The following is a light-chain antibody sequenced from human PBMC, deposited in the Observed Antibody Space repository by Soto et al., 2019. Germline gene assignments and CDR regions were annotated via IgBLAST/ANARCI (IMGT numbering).Light chain of an antibody. Sequence: QSVLTQPASVSGSPGQSITISCTGTSSDVGGYNYVSWYQQHPGKVPKLVIYDVSTRPSGVSNRFSGSKSDNTASLTISGLQAEDEADYYCSSCTSSSTYVFGIGTKVTVL. CDR2: DVS. CDR1: SSDVGGYNY. CDR3: SSCTSSSTYV. J-gene: IGLJ1*01. V-gene: IGLV2-14*01.